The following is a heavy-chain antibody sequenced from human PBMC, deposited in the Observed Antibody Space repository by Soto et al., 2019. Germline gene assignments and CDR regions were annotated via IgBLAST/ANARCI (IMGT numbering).Heavy chain of an antibody. Sequence: GGSLRLSCAASGFTFSNYGMSWVRQAPGKGLEWVSAISGGGGSTYYADSVKGRFTISRDNSKNTLYLQMNSLRAEDTAEYYCAKARGWPIYFDYWGQGTLVTVSS. CDR1: GFTFSNYG. CDR3: AKARGWPIYFDY. V-gene: IGHV3-23*01. D-gene: IGHD6-19*01. CDR2: ISGGGGST. J-gene: IGHJ4*02.